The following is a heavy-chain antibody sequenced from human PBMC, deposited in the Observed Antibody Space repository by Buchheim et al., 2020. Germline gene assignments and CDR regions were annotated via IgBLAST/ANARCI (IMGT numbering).Heavy chain of an antibody. Sequence: QMQLQESGPGLVKPSETLSLTCTVSGGPISSYYWNWIRQPPGKGLEWIGYIYSSGSTNYNPSLRSRVALSVDTPKKQFSLKLSSVTAADTAVYFCARGGTPPPYGMDVWGQGTT. J-gene: IGHJ6*02. V-gene: IGHV4-59*01. CDR2: IYSSGST. D-gene: IGHD2-15*01. CDR3: ARGGTPPPYGMDV. CDR1: GGPISSYY.